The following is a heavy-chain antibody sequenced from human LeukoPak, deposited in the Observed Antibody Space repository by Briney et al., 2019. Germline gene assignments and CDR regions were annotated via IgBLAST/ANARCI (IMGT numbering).Heavy chain of an antibody. CDR3: ARARSIVGVSPFQH. D-gene: IGHD1-26*01. J-gene: IGHJ1*01. V-gene: IGHV3-30*04. Sequence: GGSLRLSCAASGFTFSSYTMHWVRQAPGKGLEWVAFISSDGRYKSHSDSVKGRCTISRDNSKNTLYLQMNSLRPEDTAVYYCARARSIVGVSPFQHWGRGTLVTVSS. CDR2: ISSDGRYK. CDR1: GFTFSSYT.